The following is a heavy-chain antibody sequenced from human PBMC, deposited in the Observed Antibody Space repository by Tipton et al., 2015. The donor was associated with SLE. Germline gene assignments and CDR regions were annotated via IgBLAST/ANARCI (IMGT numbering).Heavy chain of an antibody. CDR1: GGSFSGYY. J-gene: IGHJ4*02. CDR3: ARGWEDLYYFDY. D-gene: IGHD1-26*01. CDR2: INHSGST. V-gene: IGHV4-34*01. Sequence: TLSLTCAVYGGSFSGYYWSWIRQPPGKGLEWIGEINHSGSTNYNPSLKSRVTISVDTSKNQFSLKLSSVTAADTAVYYCARGWEDLYYFDYWGQGTLVTVSS.